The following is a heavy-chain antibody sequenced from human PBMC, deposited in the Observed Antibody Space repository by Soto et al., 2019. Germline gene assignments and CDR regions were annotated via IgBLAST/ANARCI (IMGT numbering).Heavy chain of an antibody. CDR2: IYHSGST. CDR3: VRDADETAIVPAPWLV. CDR1: GGSISSSHW. Sequence: SETLSLTCAVSGGSISSSHWWCFFRQAPGKGLECIGEIYHSGSTNYNPSLKSRITMSVDKSKNQFSVNLSSVTAADTAVYYCVRDADETAIVPAPWLVWGRGTMVTVSS. V-gene: IGHV4-4*02. D-gene: IGHD2-21*02. J-gene: IGHJ6*02.